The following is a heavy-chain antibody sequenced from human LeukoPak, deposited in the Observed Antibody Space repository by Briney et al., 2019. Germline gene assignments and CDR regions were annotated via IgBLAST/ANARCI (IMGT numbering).Heavy chain of an antibody. CDR2: ISDSSDYT. D-gene: IGHD5-18*01. CDR3: ARLYSYGHDY. CDR1: GFTFSDYY. V-gene: IGHV3-11*06. Sequence: GGSLRLSCAASGFTFSDYYMSWIRQAPGKGLEWVSFISDSSDYTNYADSVKGRFTISRDNAKNSLYLQMNSLRAEDTAVYYCARLYSYGHDYWGQGTLVTVSS. J-gene: IGHJ4*02.